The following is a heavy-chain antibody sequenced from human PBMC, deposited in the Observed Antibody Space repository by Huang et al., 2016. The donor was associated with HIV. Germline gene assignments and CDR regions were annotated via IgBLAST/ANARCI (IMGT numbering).Heavy chain of an antibody. CDR3: ARGGGSHWLGRFDP. D-gene: IGHD1-26*01. V-gene: IGHV1-8*03. J-gene: IGHJ5*02. Sequence: QVQLVQSGAEVKKPGASVKVSCKASGYTFTRYDINWMRPAPGHGLEWMGWMNGNSGNTGYAQNSQGRLTLTRDTSIGAAYMELSSLEPADTAVYYCARGGGSHWLGRFDPWGQGTLVTVFS. CDR2: MNGNSGNT. CDR1: GYTFTRYD.